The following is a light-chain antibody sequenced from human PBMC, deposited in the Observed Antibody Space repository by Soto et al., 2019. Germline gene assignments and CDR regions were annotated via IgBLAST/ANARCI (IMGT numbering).Light chain of an antibody. CDR1: QSVSSS. Sequence: EILMTQSPATLSVSPGERATLSCRASQSVSSSLAWYQQPPGQAPRLLIYGASTRATGIPARFSGSGSGTEFTLTISSLQSEDFAVYYCQQYHNWPPITFGQGTRL. J-gene: IGKJ5*01. CDR2: GAS. V-gene: IGKV3-15*01. CDR3: QQYHNWPPIT.